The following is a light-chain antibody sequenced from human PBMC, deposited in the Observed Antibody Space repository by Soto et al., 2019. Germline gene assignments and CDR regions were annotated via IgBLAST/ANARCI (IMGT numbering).Light chain of an antibody. CDR2: GDS. J-gene: IGLJ1*01. V-gene: IGLV1-40*01. CDR1: SSNIGAGYD. CDR3: RSYYGGMSGHV. Sequence: QSVLTQPPSVSGAPGQTVTISCTGSSSNIGAGYDVLWYQQLPGTAPKLLIYGDSNRPSGVPDRFSGSKSGSSASLAITGMQAEDEADYYCRSYYGGMSGHVFGAGTKLTVL.